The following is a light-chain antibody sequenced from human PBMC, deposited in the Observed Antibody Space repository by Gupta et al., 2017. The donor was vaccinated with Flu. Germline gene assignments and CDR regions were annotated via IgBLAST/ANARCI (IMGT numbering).Light chain of an antibody. Sequence: SLGERATINCKSSQSVLYSSNNKNCLAWYQQKPGQSPKVLIYWASTRESGVPDRFSGSGSGTDFTLTISSLQAEDVAVYYCQQDDSIPVTFGQGTKLEIK. CDR3: QQDDSIPVT. CDR2: WAS. V-gene: IGKV4-1*01. CDR1: QSVLYSSNNKNC. J-gene: IGKJ2*01.